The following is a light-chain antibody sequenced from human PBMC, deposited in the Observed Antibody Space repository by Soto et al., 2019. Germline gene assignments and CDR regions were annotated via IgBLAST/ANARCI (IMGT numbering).Light chain of an antibody. Sequence: EIVLTQSPGTLSLSPGERATLSCRASQSVGSHLAWYQQRPGQAPRLLIYGASSRATGIPDRFSGSGSGTDFTLTTSRLEPEDFALYYCQQYGNSPPLTFGGGTKVEIK. J-gene: IGKJ4*01. CDR3: QQYGNSPPLT. V-gene: IGKV3-20*01. CDR1: QSVGSH. CDR2: GAS.